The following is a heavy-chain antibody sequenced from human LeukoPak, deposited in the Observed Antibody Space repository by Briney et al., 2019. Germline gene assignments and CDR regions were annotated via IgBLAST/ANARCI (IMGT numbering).Heavy chain of an antibody. CDR2: ISTDGSNT. Sequence: GRSLRLSCAASGFTFDDYAMHWVRQAPGKGLVWVSRISTDGSNTNYADSVKSRFTISRDNAENTLYLQMNSLRVEDTAVYYCARAEDCSSTSCPRAFDIWGQGTMVTVSS. D-gene: IGHD2-2*01. V-gene: IGHV3-74*01. CDR3: ARAEDCSSTSCPRAFDI. CDR1: GFTFDDYA. J-gene: IGHJ3*02.